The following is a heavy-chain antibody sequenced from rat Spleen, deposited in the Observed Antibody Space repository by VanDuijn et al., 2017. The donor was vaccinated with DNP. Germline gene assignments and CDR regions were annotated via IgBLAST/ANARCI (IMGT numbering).Heavy chain of an antibody. D-gene: IGHD1-1*01. Sequence: EVQLQESGPGLVKPSQSLSLTCSVTGYSITSNYWGWIRKFPGSEMEWMGYINSAGSTNYNPSLKSRISITRDTSKNQFFLQLNSLTTEDTATYYCARLRLEWEVRAMDAWGQGTSVTVSS. CDR3: ARLRLEWEVRAMDA. V-gene: IGHV3-3*01. CDR2: INSAGST. CDR1: GYSITSNY. J-gene: IGHJ4*01.